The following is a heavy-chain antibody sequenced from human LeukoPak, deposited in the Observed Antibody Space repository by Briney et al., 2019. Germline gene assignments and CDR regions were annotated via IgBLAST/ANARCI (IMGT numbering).Heavy chain of an antibody. V-gene: IGHV3-64*01. D-gene: IGHD4-17*01. Sequence: PGGSLRLPCAASGFTFSKFAMRWVRQAPGKGLEYVSAITNNGGSTYYANSVKGRFTISRDNSKNTVYLQMGGLRAEDMAVYYCARGGDGDNYYYYYYMDVWGKGTTVTVSS. CDR3: ARGGDGDNYYYYYYMDV. CDR2: ITNNGGST. CDR1: GFTFSKFA. J-gene: IGHJ6*03.